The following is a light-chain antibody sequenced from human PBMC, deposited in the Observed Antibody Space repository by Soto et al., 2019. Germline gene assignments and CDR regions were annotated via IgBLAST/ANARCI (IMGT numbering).Light chain of an antibody. V-gene: IGLV1-44*01. Sequence: QSALTQPPSASGTPGQRVSISCSGSSSNIGSNSVQWHQQLPGTAPNLLIYADNQRPSGVPDRFSGSKSGTSASLAITGLQSGDEADYYCAAWDDSLNGFVFVTGTKVTVL. CDR1: SSNIGSNS. CDR2: ADN. CDR3: AAWDDSLNGFV. J-gene: IGLJ1*01.